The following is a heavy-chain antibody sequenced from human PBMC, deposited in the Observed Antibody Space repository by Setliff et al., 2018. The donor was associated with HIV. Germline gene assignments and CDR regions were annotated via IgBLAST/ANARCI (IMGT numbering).Heavy chain of an antibody. Sequence: SETLSLTCAVSGVSISSRNWWSWVRQPPGKGLEWIGEINYSGNTNYNPSLKTRVTIPVDKSKNQFFLNLKSVTAADTAVYFCAREYSGSGINFNPLTWGQGTLVTVSS. CDR1: GVSISSRNW. D-gene: IGHD3-10*01. CDR2: INYSGNT. J-gene: IGHJ5*02. CDR3: AREYSGSGINFNPLT. V-gene: IGHV4-4*02.